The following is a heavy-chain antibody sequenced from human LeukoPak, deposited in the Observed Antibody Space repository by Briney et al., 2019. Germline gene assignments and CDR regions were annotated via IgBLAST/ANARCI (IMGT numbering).Heavy chain of an antibody. V-gene: IGHV3-30*02. J-gene: IGHJ6*03. CDR1: GFTFSSYG. Sequence: GGSLRLSCAASGFTFSSYGMHWVRQAPGKGLEWVAFIRYDGSNKYYADSVKGRFTISRDNSKNTLYLQMNSLRAEDTAVYYCSGVVVPAAREDYYYMDVWGKGTTVTVSS. D-gene: IGHD2-2*01. CDR3: SGVVVPAAREDYYYMDV. CDR2: IRYDGSNK.